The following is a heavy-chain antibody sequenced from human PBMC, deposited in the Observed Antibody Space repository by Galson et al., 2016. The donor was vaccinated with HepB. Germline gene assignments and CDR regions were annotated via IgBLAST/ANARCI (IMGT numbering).Heavy chain of an antibody. D-gene: IGHD2-2*01. CDR2: IYYRGST. V-gene: IGHV4-30-4*01. CDR1: GGSISSGDYY. CDR3: ARGLRDCSGTSCCGGNWFAP. J-gene: IGHJ5*02. Sequence: TLSLTCTVSGGSISSGDYYWSWTRQPPGKGLEWIGYIYYRGSTYYNPSLKSRFTISVYTFKNQFSRKLSSVTAADTAVHYCARGLRDCSGTSCCGGNWFAPWGQGTLVTVSS.